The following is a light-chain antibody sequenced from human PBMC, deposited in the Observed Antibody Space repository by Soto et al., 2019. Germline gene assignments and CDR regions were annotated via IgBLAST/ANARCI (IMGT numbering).Light chain of an antibody. J-gene: IGLJ1*01. V-gene: IGLV1-47*02. CDR3: AAWDDSLSGPRYV. Sequence: QSVLTQPPSASGTPGQRVTISCSGSSSNIGSNYVYWYQQLPGTAPKLLIYSNNQRPSGVPDRFSGSKSGTSASLAISGLRSEDGADYYCAAWDDSLSGPRYVFGTGTKATVL. CDR1: SSNIGSNY. CDR2: SNN.